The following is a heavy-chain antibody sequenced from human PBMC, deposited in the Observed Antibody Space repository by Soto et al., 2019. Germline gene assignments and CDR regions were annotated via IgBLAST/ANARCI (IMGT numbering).Heavy chain of an antibody. CDR2: FVPIFGRA. D-gene: IGHD3-22*01. CDR1: GGTFSSYA. CDR3: ARGGGYDSSGYQRYYFDY. V-gene: IGHV1-69*01. J-gene: IGHJ4*02. Sequence: QVQLVQSGADVKKPGSSVKVSCKASGGTFSSYAISCVRQAPGQGLEWMGGFVPIFGRASYAQKFQDRVTITADESTSTAYMELSSVRCEDTAVYYWARGGGYDSSGYQRYYFDYCGQGPLVTVSS.